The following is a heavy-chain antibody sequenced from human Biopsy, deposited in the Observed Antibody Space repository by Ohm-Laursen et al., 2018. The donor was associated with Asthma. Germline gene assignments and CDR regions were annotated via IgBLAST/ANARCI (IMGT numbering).Heavy chain of an antibody. Sequence: GSLRLSCTASGFTFSSYGVHWVRQAPGKGLEWVSYIGSTRLYTNSADSVKGRFSISRDNAKNSLYLHMNSLRVEDTAVYYCARHLSPGYHHYAMDVWGQGTTVTVSS. D-gene: IGHD3-16*02. V-gene: IGHV3-21*05. CDR3: ARHLSPGYHHYAMDV. CDR2: IGSTRLYT. CDR1: GFTFSSYG. J-gene: IGHJ6*02.